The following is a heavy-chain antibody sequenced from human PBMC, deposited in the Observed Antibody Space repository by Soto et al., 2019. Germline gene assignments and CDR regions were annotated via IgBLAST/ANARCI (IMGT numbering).Heavy chain of an antibody. Sequence: QVQLVQSGAEVKKPGASVKVSCKTSGYTFAAYYIHWIRRAPGQGLEWMGWINPTSGGTVYAQNFQDRVTMTRDTSISTAYMELRRLNSYDTAVYYSARDPDYGDYWGYFFDSWGQGTPVTVSS. CDR3: ARDPDYGDYWGYFFDS. CDR1: GYTFAAYY. D-gene: IGHD4-17*01. CDR2: INPTSGGT. V-gene: IGHV1-2*02. J-gene: IGHJ4*02.